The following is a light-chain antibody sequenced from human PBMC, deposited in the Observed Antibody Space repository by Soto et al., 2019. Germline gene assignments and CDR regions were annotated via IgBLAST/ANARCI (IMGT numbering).Light chain of an antibody. Sequence: QSVLTQPPSPSGTPGQRVTISCSGSSSNIERNYVYWYQQLPGTAPKLLIFRDNQRPSGVPDRFSGSKSGTSASLAISGLRSEDEAVYFCATWDDSLSGWVFGGGTKVTVL. CDR3: ATWDDSLSGWV. J-gene: IGLJ3*02. CDR1: SSNIERNY. V-gene: IGLV1-47*01. CDR2: RDN.